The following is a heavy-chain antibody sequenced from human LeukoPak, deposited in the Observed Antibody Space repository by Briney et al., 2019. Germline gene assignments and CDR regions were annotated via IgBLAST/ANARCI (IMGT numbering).Heavy chain of an antibody. CDR2: IYYSGST. CDR3: ARAGRLVDDAFDI. J-gene: IGHJ3*02. D-gene: IGHD6-6*01. V-gene: IGHV4-39*07. CDR1: GGSISSSSYY. Sequence: SETLSLTCTVSGGSISSSSYYWGWIRQPPGKGLEWIGSIYYSGSTYYNPSLKSRVTISVDTSKNQFSLKLSSVTAADTAVYYCARAGRLVDDAFDIWGQGTMVTVSS.